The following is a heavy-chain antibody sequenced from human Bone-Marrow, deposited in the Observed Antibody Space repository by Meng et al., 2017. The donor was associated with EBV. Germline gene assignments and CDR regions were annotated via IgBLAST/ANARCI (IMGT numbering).Heavy chain of an antibody. J-gene: IGHJ4*02. Sequence: QVQLQESGPGLVKPSGXXXXXCXVYXWFLSGYYWSWIRQPPGEGLEWIGEINHSGSTNYNPSLKSRVTISVDTSKNQFSLKLSSVTAADTAVYYCARERGGSLVRVSGVPYYFDYWGQGTLVTVSS. CDR2: INHSGST. D-gene: IGHD3-10*01. CDR3: ARERGGSLVRVSGVPYYFDY. CDR1: XWFLSGYY. V-gene: IGHV4-34*01.